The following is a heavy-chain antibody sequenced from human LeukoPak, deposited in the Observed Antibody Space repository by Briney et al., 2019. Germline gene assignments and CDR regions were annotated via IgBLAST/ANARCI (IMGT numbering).Heavy chain of an antibody. V-gene: IGHV4-59*01. CDR1: GGSISSYY. D-gene: IGHD6-6*01. CDR2: IYYSGST. CDR3: ARGYSSSSPFGY. J-gene: IGHJ4*02. Sequence: PSETLSLTCTVSGGSISSYYWSWIRQPPGKGLEWIGYIYYSGSTNYNPSLKSRATISVDTSKNQFSLKLSSVTAADTAVYYCARGYSSSSPFGYWGQGTLVTVSS.